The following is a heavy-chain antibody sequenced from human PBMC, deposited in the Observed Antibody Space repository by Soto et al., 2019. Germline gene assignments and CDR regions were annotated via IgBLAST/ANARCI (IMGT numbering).Heavy chain of an antibody. CDR2: ISGSGGST. D-gene: IGHD4-17*01. CDR1: GFTFSSYA. V-gene: IGHV3-23*01. CDR3: KAVTTYDS. Sequence: EVQLLESGGGLVQPGGSLRLSCAASGFTFSSYAMSWVRQAPGKGLEWVSAISGSGGSTYYADSVKGRFTISRDNSKNTLYLQMTSVRAEDTAVYYCKAVTTYDSWGQGTLVTVSS. J-gene: IGHJ4*02.